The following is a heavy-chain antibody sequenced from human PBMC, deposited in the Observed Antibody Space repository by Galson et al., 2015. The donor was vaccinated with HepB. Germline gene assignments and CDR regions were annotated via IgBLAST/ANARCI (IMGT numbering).Heavy chain of an antibody. J-gene: IGHJ6*02. CDR2: IYYSGST. Sequence: LSLTCTVSGGSISSYYWSWIRQPPGKGLEWIGYIYYSGSTNYNPSLKSRVTISVDTSKNQFSLKLSSVTAADTAVYYCATIAAAGTVHYYYGMDVWGQGTTVTVSS. CDR1: GGSISSYY. V-gene: IGHV4-59*01. D-gene: IGHD6-13*01. CDR3: ATIAAAGTVHYYYGMDV.